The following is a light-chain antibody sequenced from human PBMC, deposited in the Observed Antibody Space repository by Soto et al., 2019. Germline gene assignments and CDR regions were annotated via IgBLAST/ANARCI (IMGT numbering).Light chain of an antibody. CDR1: QDISNY. V-gene: IGKV1-33*01. CDR3: QQYDNLRGVT. Sequence: DIQMTQSPSSLSASVGDRVTITCQASQDISNYLNWYQQKPGKAPKLLIYDASNLETGVPSRFSGSVSGTDFTFTISSLQPEDIATYYCQQYDNLRGVTFGPGTKVDIK. J-gene: IGKJ3*01. CDR2: DAS.